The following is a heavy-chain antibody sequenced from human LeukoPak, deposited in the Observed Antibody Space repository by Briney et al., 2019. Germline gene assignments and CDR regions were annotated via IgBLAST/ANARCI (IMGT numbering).Heavy chain of an antibody. CDR2: ISYHGGNK. D-gene: IGHD3-16*01. CDR3: AKGRDNYGDY. CDR1: GFTFSRYG. V-gene: IGHV3-30*18. Sequence: GGSLRLSCAASGFTFSRYGMHWVRQAPGKGLEWVALISYHGGNKYYSDSVRGRFTISRNNSENTLSLQMSSLRAEDSAVYYCAKGRDNYGDYWGQGSLVTVAS. J-gene: IGHJ4*02.